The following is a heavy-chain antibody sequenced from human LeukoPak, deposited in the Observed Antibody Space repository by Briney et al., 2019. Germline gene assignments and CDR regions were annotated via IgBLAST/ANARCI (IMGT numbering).Heavy chain of an antibody. CDR1: GGSITRSSYY. Sequence: SETLSLTCSVSGGSITRSSYYWGWIRQPPGKGLEWIGSIYYTGSTNYNPSLKSRVTISEDTSKNQFSLKLSSVTAADTAVYYCARGGDDYVWGSYRFWGQGTLVTVSS. D-gene: IGHD3-16*02. CDR2: IYYTGST. V-gene: IGHV4-39*07. J-gene: IGHJ4*02. CDR3: ARGGDDYVWGSYRF.